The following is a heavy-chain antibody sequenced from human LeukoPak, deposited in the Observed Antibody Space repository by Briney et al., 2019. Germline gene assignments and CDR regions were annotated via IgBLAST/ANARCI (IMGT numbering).Heavy chain of an antibody. D-gene: IGHD3-10*01. J-gene: IGHJ5*02. CDR2: INHSGST. V-gene: IGHV4-34*01. Sequence: KTSETLSLTCAVYGGSFSGYYWSWIRQPPGKGLEWIGEINHSGSTNNNPSLKSRVTISVDRSKNQFSLKLSSVTAADTAVYYCASRPPPGLLWFGEYNWFDPWGQGTLVTVSS. CDR1: GGSFSGYY. CDR3: ASRPPPGLLWFGEYNWFDP.